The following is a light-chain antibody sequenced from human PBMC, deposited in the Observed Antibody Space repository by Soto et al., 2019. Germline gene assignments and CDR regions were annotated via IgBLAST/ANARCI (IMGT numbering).Light chain of an antibody. V-gene: IGKV3-20*01. CDR3: QQYGRSPTYT. Sequence: EIVLTQSPGTLSLSPGERATLSYRASQSVSSSYLAWYQQKPGQAPRLLIYGASSRATGIPDRFSGSGSGTDFTLTISRLEPEDFAVYYCQQYGRSPTYTFGQGTKLEIK. CDR2: GAS. J-gene: IGKJ2*01. CDR1: QSVSSSY.